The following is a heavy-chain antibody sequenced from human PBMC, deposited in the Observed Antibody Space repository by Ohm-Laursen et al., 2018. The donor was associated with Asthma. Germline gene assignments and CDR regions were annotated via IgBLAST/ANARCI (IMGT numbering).Heavy chain of an antibody. CDR3: ARGNPFFDY. V-gene: IGHV4-34*01. J-gene: IGHJ4*01. CDR2: INHSGST. CDR1: GGSFSGYC. Sequence: SETLSLTCAVYGGSFSGYCWSWIRQRPGKGLEWIGEINHSGSTNYNPSLKSRVTISVDTSKNQFSLKLSSVTAADTAVYYCARGNPFFDYWGQGTLVTVPS.